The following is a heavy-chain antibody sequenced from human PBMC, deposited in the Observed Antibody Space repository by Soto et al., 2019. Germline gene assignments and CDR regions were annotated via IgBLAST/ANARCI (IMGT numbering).Heavy chain of an antibody. CDR1: GGSISSYY. V-gene: IGHV4-59*01. J-gene: IGHJ3*02. Sequence: QVQLQQSGPGLVKPSETLSLTCTVSGGSISSYYWSWIRQPPGNRLEWIGYIYTGSTNYNPSLKNRFTISVYTSKNHFSLKLSSVTAADTAVYYCARNHAFDIWGQGTMVTVSS. CDR3: ARNHAFDI. CDR2: IYTGST.